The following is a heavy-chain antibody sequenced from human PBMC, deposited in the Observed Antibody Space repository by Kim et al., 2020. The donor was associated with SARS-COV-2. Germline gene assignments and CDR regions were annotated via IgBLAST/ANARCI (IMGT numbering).Heavy chain of an antibody. V-gene: IGHV4-34*01. D-gene: IGHD6-19*01. Sequence: NYTPSLKGRVTRSISTSKNQFSLKRSAVTAADTALYDCARGGQWPHLFDYWGQGTLVTVSS. J-gene: IGHJ4*02. CDR3: ARGGQWPHLFDY.